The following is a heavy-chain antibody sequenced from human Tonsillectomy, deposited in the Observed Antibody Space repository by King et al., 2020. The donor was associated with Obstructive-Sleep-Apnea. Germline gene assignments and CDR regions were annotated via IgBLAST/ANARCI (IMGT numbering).Heavy chain of an antibody. CDR3: TRDYASTGTTGYYGIDY. V-gene: IGHV3-7*01. CDR2: ISQDGSDN. Sequence: VQSGGSLRLSCAASGFTVNNYWMSWVRQTPGKGLEWLANISQDGSDNHYVDSVNGRFTISRDNAENSLYLQMNSLRAEDTAVYYCTRDYASTGTTGYYGIDYWGQGTLVTVSS. J-gene: IGHJ4*02. CDR1: GFTVNNYW. D-gene: IGHD3-9*01.